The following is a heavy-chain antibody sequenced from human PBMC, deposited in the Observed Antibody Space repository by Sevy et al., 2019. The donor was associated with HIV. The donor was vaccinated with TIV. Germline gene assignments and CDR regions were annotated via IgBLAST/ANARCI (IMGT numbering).Heavy chain of an antibody. D-gene: IGHD3-10*01. J-gene: IGHJ4*02. CDR2: IYYSGST. Sequence: SETLSLTRTVSGGSISSYYWSWIRQPPGKGLEWIGYIYYSGSTNYNPSLKSRVTISVDTSKNQFSLKLSSVTAADTAVYYCARVPNYYGSGSYWIDYWGQGTLVTVSS. V-gene: IGHV4-59*01. CDR1: GGSISSYY. CDR3: ARVPNYYGSGSYWIDY.